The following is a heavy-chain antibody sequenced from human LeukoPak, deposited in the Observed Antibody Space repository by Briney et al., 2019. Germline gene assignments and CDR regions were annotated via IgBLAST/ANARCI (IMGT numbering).Heavy chain of an antibody. Sequence: PGGSLRLSCAASGFTFSSYAMSWVRQAPGKGLEWVSAIIGSGATTYYADSVKGRFTISRDNSKNTLYLQMHRLRTEDTAVYYCAKGNSGYDLAIDYWGQGTLVTVSS. J-gene: IGHJ4*02. CDR3: AKGNSGYDLAIDY. CDR1: GFTFSSYA. V-gene: IGHV3-23*01. CDR2: IIGSGATT. D-gene: IGHD5-12*01.